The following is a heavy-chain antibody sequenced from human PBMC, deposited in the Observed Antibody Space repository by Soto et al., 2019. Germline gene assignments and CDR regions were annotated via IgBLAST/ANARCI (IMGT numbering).Heavy chain of an antibody. V-gene: IGHV3-7*03. CDR1: GLTFGHYW. Sequence: EVQMLQSGGGMVQPGGSLRLSCVGSGLTFGHYWMSWDRQAPGKGLEWVANIKIDGSEKYYVDSVKGRFAISRDNAKNSVFLQVNSLRTKDTAVYYCERELELVDGFDHWGQGSLVIVPP. CDR2: IKIDGSEK. CDR3: ERELELVDGFDH. J-gene: IGHJ4*02. D-gene: IGHD2-8*02.